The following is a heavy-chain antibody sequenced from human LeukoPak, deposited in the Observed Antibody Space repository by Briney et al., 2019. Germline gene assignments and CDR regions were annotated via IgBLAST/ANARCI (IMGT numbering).Heavy chain of an antibody. CDR3: ARQSGYSYGRFDY. CDR2: IYYSGST. D-gene: IGHD5-18*01. Sequence: PSETLSLTCTVSGGSISSYYWSWIRQPPGKGLEWIGYIYYSGSTYYNPSLKSRVTISVDTSKNQFSLKLSSVTAADTAVYYCARQSGYSYGRFDYWGQGTLVTVSS. J-gene: IGHJ4*02. CDR1: GGSISSYY. V-gene: IGHV4-59*08.